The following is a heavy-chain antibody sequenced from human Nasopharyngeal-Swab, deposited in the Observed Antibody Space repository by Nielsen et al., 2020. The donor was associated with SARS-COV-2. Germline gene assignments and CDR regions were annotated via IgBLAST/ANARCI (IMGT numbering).Heavy chain of an antibody. CDR3: AATSVLRFLEWLNNWFDP. CDR2: IYYSGST. V-gene: IGHV4-39*01. D-gene: IGHD3-3*01. CDR1: GGSISSSSYY. Sequence: SETLSLTCTVSGGSISSSSYYWGWIRQPPGKGLEWIGSIYYSGSTHYNPSLKSRVTISVDTSKSQFSLKLSSVTAADTAVYYCAATSVLRFLEWLNNWFDPWGQGTLVTVSS. J-gene: IGHJ5*02.